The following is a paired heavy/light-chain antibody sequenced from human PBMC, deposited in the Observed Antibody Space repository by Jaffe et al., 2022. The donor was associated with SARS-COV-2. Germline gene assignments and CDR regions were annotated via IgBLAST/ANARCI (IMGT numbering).Heavy chain of an antibody. CDR1: GFTFEDYA. J-gene: IGHJ6*02. Sequence: EVQLVESGGGLVQPGRSLRLSCAASGFTFEDYAMHWVRQVPGKGLEWVSGISWDSGRIGYADSVKGRFTISRDNAKNSLYLQMNSLGAEDTALYYCTKVHPDYDILTGSPRGRGDYYYGMDVWGQGTTVTVSS. CDR2: ISWDSGRI. D-gene: IGHD3-9*01. V-gene: IGHV3-9*01. CDR3: TKVHPDYDILTGSPRGRGDYYYGMDV.
Light chain of an antibody. CDR2: QNT. Sequence: SYELTQPPSVSVSPGHTATITCSGDKLGDKYVWWYQQKPGQSPVLVIYQNTKRPSGIPERFSGSNSGNTGTLTISGTQAMDEADYYCQAWDSSTAVFGGGTKLTVL. CDR1: KLGDKY. V-gene: IGLV3-1*01. J-gene: IGLJ2*01. CDR3: QAWDSSTAV.